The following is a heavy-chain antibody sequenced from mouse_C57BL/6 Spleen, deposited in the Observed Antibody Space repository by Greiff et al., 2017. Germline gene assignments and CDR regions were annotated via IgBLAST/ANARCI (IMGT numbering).Heavy chain of an antibody. CDR1: GYAFRSYW. Sequence: QVQLQQSGAELVKPGASVKISCKASGYAFRSYWMNWVKQRPGKGLEWIVQIYPGDGDTNYNGKFKGKATLTADKSSSTAYMQLSSLTSEDSAVYFCARLLFYAMDYWGQGTSVTVSS. CDR2: IYPGDGDT. J-gene: IGHJ4*01. CDR3: ARLLFYAMDY. V-gene: IGHV1-80*01. D-gene: IGHD2-12*01.